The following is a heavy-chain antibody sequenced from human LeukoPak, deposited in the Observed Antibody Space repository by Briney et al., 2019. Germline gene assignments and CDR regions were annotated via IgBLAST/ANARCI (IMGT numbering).Heavy chain of an antibody. CDR2: IYHSGST. Sequence: PSETLSLTCTVSGYSISSGYYWGWIRQPPGKGLEWIGSIYHSGSTYYNPSLKSRVTISVDTSKNQFSLKLSSVTAADTAVYYCARGRGILHFFWDYYMDVWGKGTTVTVSS. CDR3: ARGRGILHFFWDYYMDV. J-gene: IGHJ6*03. V-gene: IGHV4-38-2*02. CDR1: GYSISSGYY. D-gene: IGHD3-3*01.